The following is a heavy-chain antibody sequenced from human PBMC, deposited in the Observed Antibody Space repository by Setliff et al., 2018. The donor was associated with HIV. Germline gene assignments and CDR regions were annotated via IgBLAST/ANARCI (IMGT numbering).Heavy chain of an antibody. CDR2: VDYSGDT. Sequence: SETLSLTCSISGATIHYHYWSWIRQPPGKGLEWIGYVDYSGDTEYNPSLQSRATISRDPSKSQVSLTLNSATAADTAVYYCARTEDYSYGDAPFDYWGHGTLVTVS. CDR3: ARTEDYSYGDAPFDY. D-gene: IGHD5-18*01. CDR1: GATIHYHY. V-gene: IGHV4-59*11. J-gene: IGHJ4*01.